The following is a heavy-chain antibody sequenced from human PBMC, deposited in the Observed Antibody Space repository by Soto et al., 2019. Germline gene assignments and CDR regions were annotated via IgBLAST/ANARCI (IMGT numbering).Heavy chain of an antibody. CDR1: GGALTNYS. V-gene: IGHV1-69*08. J-gene: IGHJ6*02. CDR3: AMWSHMNPLPYHAMHV. CDR2: IVPLHNTS. D-gene: IGHD2-21*01. Sequence: GASVKVSCKVSGGALTNYSLNWVRHAPGQGLEWLGGIVPLHNTSNYSLKFLGRVSVTADISSETVCMHLSGLTSDDTATYYCAMWSHMNPLPYHAMHVRGPATMLTVSS.